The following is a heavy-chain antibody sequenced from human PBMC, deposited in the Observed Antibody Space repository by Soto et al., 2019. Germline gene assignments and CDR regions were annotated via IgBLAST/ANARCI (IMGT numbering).Heavy chain of an antibody. D-gene: IGHD2-2*01. CDR3: AKVVPGAEAWFGP. CDR1: GYTFSNYG. J-gene: IGHJ5*02. Sequence: QVQLVQSGGEVKRPGASVKVSCKTSGYTFSNYGITWVRQAPGQPLEWLGGISLYSDGTNYAQKFQGRVSITTDTPTTTAYMELRSLRSDDTAVYYCAKVVPGAEAWFGPWGQGTLVTVSS. CDR2: ISLYSDGT. V-gene: IGHV1-18*01.